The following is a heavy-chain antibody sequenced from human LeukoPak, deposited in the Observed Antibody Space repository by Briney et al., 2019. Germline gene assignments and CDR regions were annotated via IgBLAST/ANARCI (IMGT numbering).Heavy chain of an antibody. Sequence: SQTLSLTCAISGDSVSSNSAAWNWLRQSPSRGLEWLGRTYYRSRWYNDYAVSVKSRITVNPDTSKNQFSLHLNSVTPDDTAVYYCARSADSTLDYWGQGTLVTVSS. V-gene: IGHV6-1*01. D-gene: IGHD2/OR15-2a*01. J-gene: IGHJ4*02. CDR2: TYYRSRWYN. CDR3: ARSADSTLDY. CDR1: GDSVSSNSAA.